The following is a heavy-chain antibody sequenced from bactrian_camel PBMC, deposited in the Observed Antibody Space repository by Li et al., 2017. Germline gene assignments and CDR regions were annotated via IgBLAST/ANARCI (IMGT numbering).Heavy chain of an antibody. CDR2: IDTFRDIT. V-gene: IGHV3S1*01. D-gene: IGHD6*01. J-gene: IGHJ4*01. CDR1: TYNMPC. Sequence: HVQLVESGGGSVQSGGSLRLSCAATYNMPCMAWFRQAPGKERERVAHIDTFRDITYYGDSEKGRFTIPRDNPKKTLYLQLTSLSTEDTAVYYCAKRGPQSSSAVTDRGQGTQVTVS.